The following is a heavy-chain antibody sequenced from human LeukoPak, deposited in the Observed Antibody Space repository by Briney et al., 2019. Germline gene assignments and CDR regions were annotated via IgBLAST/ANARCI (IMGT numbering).Heavy chain of an antibody. J-gene: IGHJ4*02. D-gene: IGHD4-17*01. CDR3: ARDLRYGGDY. Sequence: PGGSLRLSCAASGFTFSSYAMHWVRQAPGKGLEWVAVISYDGSNKYYADSVKGRFTISRDNSKNTLYLQMNSLRAEDTAVYYCARDLRYGGDYWGQGTLVTVSS. CDR1: GFTFSSYA. V-gene: IGHV3-30*04. CDR2: ISYDGSNK.